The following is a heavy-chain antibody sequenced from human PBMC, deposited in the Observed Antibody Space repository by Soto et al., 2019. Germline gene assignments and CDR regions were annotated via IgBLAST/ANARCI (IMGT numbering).Heavy chain of an antibody. J-gene: IGHJ6*01. CDR3: AREHSTPSGWTGMDV. CDR2: INPNSGGT. CDR1: GDSFDDSY. D-gene: IGHD6-19*01. V-gene: IGHV1-2*02. Sequence: CKASGDSFDDSYLHWVRQSPGQGLEWMGWINPNSGGTNYAQKFQGRVTMTRDTSISTAYMELDRLRSDDTAVYYCAREHSTPSGWTGMDVWGHGTTVLVSS.